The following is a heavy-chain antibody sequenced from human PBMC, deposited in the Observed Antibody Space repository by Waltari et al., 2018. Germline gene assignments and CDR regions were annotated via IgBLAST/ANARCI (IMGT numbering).Heavy chain of an antibody. CDR1: GFTFSSYW. CDR2: IKQDGSEK. Sequence: EVQLVESGGGLVQPGGSLRLSCSASGFTFSSYWMSWVRQAPGKGLEWVANIKQDGSEKYYVDSVKGRFTISRDNAKNSLYLQMNSLRAEDTAVYYCARGKDGYSYWYFDLWGRGTLVTVSS. CDR3: ARGKDGYSYWYFDL. V-gene: IGHV3-7*01. J-gene: IGHJ2*01. D-gene: IGHD4-4*01.